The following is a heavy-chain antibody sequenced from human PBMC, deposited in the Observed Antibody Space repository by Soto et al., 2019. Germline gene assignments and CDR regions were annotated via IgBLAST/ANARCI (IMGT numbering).Heavy chain of an antibody. J-gene: IGHJ6*02. D-gene: IGHD4-17*01. CDR1: GFTFSSYS. CDR2: ISSSSSYI. CDR3: ARDKYDYGDYGYYYYGMDV. Sequence: EVQLVESGGGLVKPRGSLRLSCAASGFTFSSYSMNWVRQAPGKGLEWVSSISSSSSYIYYADSVKGRFTISRDNAKNSLYLRINSLRAEDTAVYYCARDKYDYGDYGYYYYGMDVWGRGTTVTVSS. V-gene: IGHV3-21*01.